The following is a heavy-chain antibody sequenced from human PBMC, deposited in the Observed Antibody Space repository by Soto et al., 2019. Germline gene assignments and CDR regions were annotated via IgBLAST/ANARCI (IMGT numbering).Heavy chain of an antibody. CDR2: ISGSGGNT. D-gene: IGHD2-15*01. CDR3: AKVPRYCSGGSCFGGYFDY. V-gene: IGHV3-23*01. Sequence: GSLRLSCAASGFTFSSYAMSWVRQAPGKGLEWVSTISGSGGNTYYADSVKGRFSISRDKSKSTLYLQMNSLRAEDTAVYYCAKVPRYCSGGSCFGGYFDYWGQGTLVTVSS. CDR1: GFTFSSYA. J-gene: IGHJ4*02.